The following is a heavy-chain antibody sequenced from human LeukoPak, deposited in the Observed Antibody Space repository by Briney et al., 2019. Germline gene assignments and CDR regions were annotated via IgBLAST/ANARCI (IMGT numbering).Heavy chain of an antibody. V-gene: IGHV3-53*01. D-gene: IGHD1-26*01. Sequence: GGCLRLSCAASGFTVSSNYMSWVRQAPGKGLEWVSVIYSGGSTYYADSVKGRFTISRDNSKNTLYLQMNSLRAEDTAVYYCARDRGGSYYSGAFDIWGQGTMVTVSS. J-gene: IGHJ3*02. CDR1: GFTVSSNY. CDR3: ARDRGGSYYSGAFDI. CDR2: IYSGGST.